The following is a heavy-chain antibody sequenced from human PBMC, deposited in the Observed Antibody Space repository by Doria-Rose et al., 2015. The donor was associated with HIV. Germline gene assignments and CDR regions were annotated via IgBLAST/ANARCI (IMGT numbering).Heavy chain of an antibody. V-gene: IGHV3-21*01. J-gene: IGHJ4*02. CDR1: GFTFSSHR. CDR2: ISSTSAYI. CDR3: ATGVTLDY. D-gene: IGHD3-10*01. Sequence: VQLVQSGGGLVRPGGSLRLSCATSGFTFSSHRINWVCQAPGKGLEWVSSISSTSAYITYADSVRGRFTISRDNARNSLYLQMDSLRAEDTAIYYCATGVTLDYWGQGTLVTVSS.